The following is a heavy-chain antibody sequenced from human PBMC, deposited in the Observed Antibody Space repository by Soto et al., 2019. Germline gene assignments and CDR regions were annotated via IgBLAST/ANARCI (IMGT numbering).Heavy chain of an antibody. CDR3: AKDRAAVLGPTYFDY. D-gene: IGHD1-26*01. V-gene: IGHV3-30-3*01. Sequence: PGGSLRLSCAASGFTFSSYAMHWVRQAPGKGLEWVSVISDSGSNKYYADSVKGRFTISRDNSKNTLYLQMSSLRAEDTAVYYCAKDRAAVLGPTYFDYWGQGTLVTVSS. CDR1: GFTFSSYA. CDR2: ISDSGSNK. J-gene: IGHJ4*02.